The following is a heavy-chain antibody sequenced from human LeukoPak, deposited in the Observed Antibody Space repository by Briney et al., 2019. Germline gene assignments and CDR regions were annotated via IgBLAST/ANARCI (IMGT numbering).Heavy chain of an antibody. J-gene: IGHJ4*02. D-gene: IGHD2-15*01. CDR3: AKGCSDTCYRFDC. V-gene: IGHV3-23*01. CDR1: GFTFSSYA. Sequence: GGSLRLSCAASGFTFSSYAMSWVRQAPGEGLEWVSAISGSGGTTHYADSVKGRFTISRDISTNTLYLQMNSLRAEDTAMYYCAKGCSDTCYRFDCWGQGTLVTVSS. CDR2: ISGSGGTT.